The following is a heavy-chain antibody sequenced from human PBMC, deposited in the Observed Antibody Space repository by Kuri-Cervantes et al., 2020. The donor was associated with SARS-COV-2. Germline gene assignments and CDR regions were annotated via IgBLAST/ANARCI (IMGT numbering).Heavy chain of an antibody. V-gene: IGHV3-11*04. CDR3: ARDDFWSGYYVDY. CDR1: GFTFSNAW. D-gene: IGHD3-3*01. Sequence: GGSLRLSCAASGFTFSNAWMSWVRQAPGKGLEWVSYISSSGSTIYYADSVKGRFTISRDNAKNSLYLQMNSLRAEDTAVYYCARDDFWSGYYVDYWGQGTLVTVSS. J-gene: IGHJ4*02. CDR2: ISSSGSTI.